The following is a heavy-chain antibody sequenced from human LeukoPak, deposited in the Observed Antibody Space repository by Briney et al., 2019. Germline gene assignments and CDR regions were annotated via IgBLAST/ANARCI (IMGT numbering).Heavy chain of an antibody. CDR3: AIYCSGGSCYSQPTN. CDR2: ISSSGSTI. V-gene: IGHV3-11*04. CDR1: GFTFSDYY. J-gene: IGHJ4*02. Sequence: PGGSLRLSCAASGFTFSDYYMSWIRQAPGKGLEWVSYISSSGSTIYYADSVKGRFTISRDNAKNSLYLQMNSLGAEDTAVYYCAIYCSGGSCYSQPTNWGQGTLVTVSS. D-gene: IGHD2-15*01.